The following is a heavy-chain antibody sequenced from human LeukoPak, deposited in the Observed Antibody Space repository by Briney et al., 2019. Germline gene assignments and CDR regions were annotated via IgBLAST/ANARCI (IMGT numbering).Heavy chain of an antibody. V-gene: IGHV4-34*01. D-gene: IGHD3-16*01. Sequence: SETLSLTCAVYGGSFSGYYWSWIRQPPGEGLEWIGEINHSGSTNYNPSLKSRVTISVDTSKNQFSLKLSSVTAADTAVYYCARGLLGVSNCWGQGTLVTVSS. CDR3: ARGLLGVSNC. J-gene: IGHJ4*02. CDR1: GGSFSGYY. CDR2: INHSGST.